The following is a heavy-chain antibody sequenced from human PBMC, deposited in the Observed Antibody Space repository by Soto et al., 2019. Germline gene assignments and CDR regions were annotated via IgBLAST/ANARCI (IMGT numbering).Heavy chain of an antibody. J-gene: IGHJ5*02. D-gene: IGHD1-7*01. V-gene: IGHV1-69*02. CDR3: ASRLTGTTSSIP. CDR2: IIPILGIA. CDR1: GGTFSSYT. Sequence: SVKVSCKASGGTFSSYTISWVRQAPGQGLEWMGRIIPILGIANYAQKFQGRVTISADKSTSTAYMELSSLRSEDTAVYYCASRLTGTTSSIPWGQGTLVTVSS.